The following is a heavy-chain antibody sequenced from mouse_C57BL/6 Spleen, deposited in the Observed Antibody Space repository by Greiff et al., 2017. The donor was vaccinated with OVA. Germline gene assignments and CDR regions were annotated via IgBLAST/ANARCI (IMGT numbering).Heavy chain of an antibody. D-gene: IGHD4-1*02. V-gene: IGHV7-3*01. CDR1: GFTFTDYY. CDR3: ARDPTGTWSDY. CDR2: IRNKANGYTT. Sequence: EVKVEESGGGLVQPGGSLSLSCAASGFTFTDYYMSWVRQPPGKALEWLGFIRNKANGYTTEYSASVKGRFTISRDNSQSILYLQMNALRAEDSATYYCARDPTGTWSDYWGQGTTLTVSS. J-gene: IGHJ2*01.